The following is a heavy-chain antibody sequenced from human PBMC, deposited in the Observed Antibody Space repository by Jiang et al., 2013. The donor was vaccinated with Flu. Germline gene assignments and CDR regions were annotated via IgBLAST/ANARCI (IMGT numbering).Heavy chain of an antibody. D-gene: IGHD3-16*01. V-gene: IGHV3-30*01. CDR2: ISYDGSNK. J-gene: IGHJ4*02. CDR3: ARGTLGDFDY. CDR1: GFTFSSYA. Sequence: VQLLESGGGVVQPGRSLRLSCAASGFTFSSYAMHWVRQAPGKGLEWVAVISYDGSNKYYADSVKGRFTISRDNSKNTLYLQMNSLRAEDTAVYYCARGTLGDFDYWAGNPGHRLL.